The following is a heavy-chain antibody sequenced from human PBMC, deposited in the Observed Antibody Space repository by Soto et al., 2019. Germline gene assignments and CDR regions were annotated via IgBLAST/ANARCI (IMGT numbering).Heavy chain of an antibody. CDR1: GYTFTSYG. D-gene: IGHD6-19*01. CDR2: ISAYNGNT. V-gene: IGHV1-18*01. J-gene: IGHJ3*02. Sequence: ASVKVSCKASGYTFTSYGISWVRQAPGQGLEWMGWISAYNGNTNYAQKLQDRVTMTTDTSTSTAYMELRSLRSDDTAVYYCARELSSGCLNDAFDIWGQGTMVTVSS. CDR3: ARELSSGCLNDAFDI.